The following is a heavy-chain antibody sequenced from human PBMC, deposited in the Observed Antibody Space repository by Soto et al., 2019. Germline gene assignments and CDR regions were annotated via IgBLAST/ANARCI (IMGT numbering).Heavy chain of an antibody. CDR1: GFTFSNYW. V-gene: IGHV3-64*01. Sequence: EVPLVESGGDLVQPGGSLRLSCAASGFTFSNYWMHCVRQAPGKKLEYVSGISTHGGSTYYANSVKGRFTISRDNSTNTLYLQMGSLSAEDMAVYYCARHYGSGTYIYFDYWGQGTLVTVSS. D-gene: IGHD3-10*01. CDR3: ARHYGSGTYIYFDY. CDR2: ISTHGGST. J-gene: IGHJ4*02.